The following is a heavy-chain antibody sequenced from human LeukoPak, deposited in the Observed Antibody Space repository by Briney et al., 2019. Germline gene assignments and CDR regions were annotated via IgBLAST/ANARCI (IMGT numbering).Heavy chain of an antibody. CDR3: ARAATIFGVVTNFDY. CDR2: ISGSGGST. D-gene: IGHD3-3*01. Sequence: GGSLRLSCAASGFTFSSYAMSWVRQAPGKGLEWVSAISGSGGSTYYADSVKGRFTISRDNAKNSLYLQMNSLRAEDTAVYYCARAATIFGVVTNFDYWGQGTLVTVSS. J-gene: IGHJ4*02. CDR1: GFTFSSYA. V-gene: IGHV3-23*01.